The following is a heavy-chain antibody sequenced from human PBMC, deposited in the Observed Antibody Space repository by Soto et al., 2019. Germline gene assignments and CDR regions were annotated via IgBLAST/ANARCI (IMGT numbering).Heavy chain of an antibody. D-gene: IGHD6-6*01. V-gene: IGHV4-39*01. CDR1: GGSISSSSYY. J-gene: IGHJ6*03. Sequence: SETLSLTCTVSGGSISSSSYYWGWIRQPPGKGLEWIGSIYYSGSTYYNPSLKSRVTISVDTSKNQFSLKLSSVTAADTAVYYCASTYSSSGPYYYYYMDVWGKGTTVTVSS. CDR2: IYYSGST. CDR3: ASTYSSSGPYYYYYMDV.